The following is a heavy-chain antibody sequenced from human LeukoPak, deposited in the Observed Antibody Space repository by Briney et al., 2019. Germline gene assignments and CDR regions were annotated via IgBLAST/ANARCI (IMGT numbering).Heavy chain of an antibody. CDR1: GFTFSSYG. CDR3: AKDRYSYAFEYSDS. V-gene: IGHV3-30*18. Sequence: GGSLRLSCAASGFTFSSYGMHWVRQAPGKGLEWVAVISYDGSNKYYADSVKGRFTISRDSSKNTLYLQMNSLRAEDTAVYYCAKDRYSYAFEYSDSWGQGTLVTVSS. J-gene: IGHJ4*02. CDR2: ISYDGSNK. D-gene: IGHD5-18*01.